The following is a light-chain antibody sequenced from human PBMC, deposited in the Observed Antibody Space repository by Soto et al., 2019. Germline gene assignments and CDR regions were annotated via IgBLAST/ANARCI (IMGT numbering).Light chain of an antibody. CDR3: SSYTGISTQV. J-gene: IGLJ3*02. V-gene: IGLV2-14*01. Sequence: QSVLTQPASVSGSPGQSITISCTGTSSDVGGYNYVSWYQQHPGKAPKLMIYEVSNRPSGVSNRFSGSKSGNTASLTISGLQAEDEADYYCSSYTGISTQVFGGGTKLTVL. CDR2: EVS. CDR1: SSDVGGYNY.